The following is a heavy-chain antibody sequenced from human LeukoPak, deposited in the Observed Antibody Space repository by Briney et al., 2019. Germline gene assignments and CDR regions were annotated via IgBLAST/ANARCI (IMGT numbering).Heavy chain of an antibody. Sequence: SETLSLTCTVSGGSISSSSYYWGWIRQPPGKGLEWIGSIYYSGSTYYNPSLKSRVTIPVDTSKNQFSLKLSSVTAADTAVYYCARHKAIAAASFDYWGQGTLVTVSS. J-gene: IGHJ4*02. CDR1: GGSISSSSYY. CDR2: IYYSGST. V-gene: IGHV4-39*01. CDR3: ARHKAIAAASFDY. D-gene: IGHD6-13*01.